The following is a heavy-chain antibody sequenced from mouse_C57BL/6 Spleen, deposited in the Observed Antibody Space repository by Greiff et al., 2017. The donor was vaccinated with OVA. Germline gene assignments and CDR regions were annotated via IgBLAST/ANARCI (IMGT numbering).Heavy chain of an antibody. V-gene: IGHV1-61*01. J-gene: IGHJ3*01. D-gene: IGHD1-1*01. CDR2: IYPSDSET. CDR1: GYTFTSYW. Sequence: QVQLKQPGAELVRPGSSVKLSCKASGYTFTSYWMDWVKQRPGQGLEWIGNIYPSDSETHYNQKFKDKATLTVDKSSSTAYMQLSSLTSEDSAVYYCARGNYYGSSSAWFAYWGQGTLVTVSA. CDR3: ARGNYYGSSSAWFAY.